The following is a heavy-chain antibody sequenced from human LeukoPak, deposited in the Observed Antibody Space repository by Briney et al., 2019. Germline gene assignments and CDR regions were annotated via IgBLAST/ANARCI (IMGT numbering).Heavy chain of an antibody. D-gene: IGHD3-22*01. CDR3: ATGRYYYYDSSGYYYDYFDY. Sequence: ASVKVSCKGSGYTLTELSMHWVRQAPGKGLEWMGGFDPEVGETVYAQKFQGRVTMTEDTSTDTAYMELSSLRSEDTAVYYCATGRYYYYDSSGYYYDYFDYWGQGTLVTVSS. CDR2: FDPEVGET. CDR1: GYTLTELS. J-gene: IGHJ4*02. V-gene: IGHV1-24*01.